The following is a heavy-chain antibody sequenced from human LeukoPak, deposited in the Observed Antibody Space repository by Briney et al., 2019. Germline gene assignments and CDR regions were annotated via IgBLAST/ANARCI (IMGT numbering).Heavy chain of an antibody. CDR1: GGSISSGDYY. V-gene: IGHV4-30-4*08. D-gene: IGHD3-10*01. CDR3: ARAIWFGVADAFDI. J-gene: IGHJ3*02. CDR2: IYYSGST. Sequence: SETLSLTCTVSGGSISSGDYYWSWIRQPPGKGLEWIGYIYYSGSTYYNPSLKSRVTISVDTSKNQFSLKLSSVTAADTAVYYCARAIWFGVADAFDIWGQGTMVTVSS.